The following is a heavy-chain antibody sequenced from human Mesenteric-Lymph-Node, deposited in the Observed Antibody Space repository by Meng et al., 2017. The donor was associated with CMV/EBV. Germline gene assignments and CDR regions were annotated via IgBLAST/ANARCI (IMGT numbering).Heavy chain of an antibody. CDR3: ARSEPVGA. Sequence: SVKVSCKASGGTFSSYAISWVRQAPGQGLEWMGRIMPSFGVTNYAQKFQGRITLTADSSARTVYMDLASLTFEDTAVFYCARSEPVGAWGQGTLVTVSS. V-gene: IGHV1-69*04. J-gene: IGHJ5*02. D-gene: IGHD1-14*01. CDR2: IMPSFGVT. CDR1: GGTFSSYA.